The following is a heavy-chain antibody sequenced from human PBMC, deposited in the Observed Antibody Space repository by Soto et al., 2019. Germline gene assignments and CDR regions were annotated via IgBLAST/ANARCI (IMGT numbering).Heavy chain of an antibody. Sequence: QVQLVESGGGVVQPGRSLRLSCAASRFTFSRYAMHWVRQAPGKGLEWVAVISYDGRQKHYVDSVKGRVTISRDESDNTLYLQMSSLRPEDTAVYYCAKDGYLDTYYFDHWGQGTLVTVSS. CDR2: ISYDGRQK. CDR1: RFTFSRYA. V-gene: IGHV3-30*04. D-gene: IGHD5-18*01. J-gene: IGHJ4*02. CDR3: AKDGYLDTYYFDH.